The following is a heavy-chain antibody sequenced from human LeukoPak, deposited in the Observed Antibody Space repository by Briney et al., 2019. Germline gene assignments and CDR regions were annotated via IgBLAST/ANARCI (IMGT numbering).Heavy chain of an antibody. Sequence: EGSLRLSCAASGFTFSDYYMSWIRRAPGKGLEWVSYISSSGSTIYYADSVKGRFTISRDNAKNSLYLQMNSLRAEDTAVYYCARRRAPGAFDIWGQGTMVTVSS. V-gene: IGHV3-11*01. CDR3: ARRRAPGAFDI. CDR2: ISSSGSTI. J-gene: IGHJ3*02. CDR1: GFTFSDYY.